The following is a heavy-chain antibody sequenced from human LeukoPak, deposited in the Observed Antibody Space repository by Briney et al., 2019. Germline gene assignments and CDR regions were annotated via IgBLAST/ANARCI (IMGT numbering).Heavy chain of an antibody. CDR2: IFPGDSDT. CDR3: ARRETSGWYRIDY. V-gene: IGHV5-51*01. J-gene: IGHJ4*02. Sequence: GESLKISFKGSGYSFTSYWIAWVRQMPGKGLEWMGIIFPGDSDTRYSPSFQGQVTISADKSITTAYLQWSSLKASDTAMYYCARRETSGWYRIDYWGQGTLVTVSS. D-gene: IGHD6-19*01. CDR1: GYSFTSYW.